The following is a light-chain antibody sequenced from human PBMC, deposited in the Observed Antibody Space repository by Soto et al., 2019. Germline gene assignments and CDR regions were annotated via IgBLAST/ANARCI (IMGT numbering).Light chain of an antibody. CDR3: QQSYSTPRT. CDR1: QNVDTKY. J-gene: IGKJ1*01. V-gene: IGKV3-20*01. Sequence: EIVFTQSPGTLSLSPGERATLSCRASQNVDTKYLAWYQFKPGQAPRLLIHGATTRATGIPSRFSGSGSGTDFTLTISSLQPEDFATYYCQQSYSTPRTFGQGTKVDIK. CDR2: GAT.